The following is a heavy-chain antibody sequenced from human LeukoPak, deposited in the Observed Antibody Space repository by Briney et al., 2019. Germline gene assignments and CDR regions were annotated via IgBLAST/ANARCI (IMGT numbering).Heavy chain of an antibody. Sequence: PGGSLRLSCAASGFTFSSYSMNWVRQAPGKGLEWVSYISSSSSTIYYADSVKGRFTISRDNAKNSLYLQMNSLRAEDTALYYCAKDRGEIANYYYYGMDVWGQGTTVTVSS. J-gene: IGHJ6*02. D-gene: IGHD5-24*01. V-gene: IGHV3-48*04. CDR1: GFTFSSYS. CDR2: ISSSSSTI. CDR3: AKDRGEIANYYYYGMDV.